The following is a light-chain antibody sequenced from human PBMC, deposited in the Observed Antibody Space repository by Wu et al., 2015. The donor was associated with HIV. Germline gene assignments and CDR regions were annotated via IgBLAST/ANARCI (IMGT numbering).Light chain of an antibody. Sequence: EIVMTQSPATLSVSPGERATLSCRASQSVSSNLAWYQQKPGQAPRLLIYGASTRATGIPARFSGSGSGTEFTLTISSMQSEDFAVYYCQQYYNWPPYTFGQGTSWRSN. J-gene: IGKJ2*01. CDR3: QQYYNWPPYT. CDR1: QSVSSN. CDR2: GAS. V-gene: IGKV3-15*01.